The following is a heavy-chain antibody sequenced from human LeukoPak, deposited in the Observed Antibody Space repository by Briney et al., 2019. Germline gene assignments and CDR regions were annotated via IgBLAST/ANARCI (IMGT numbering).Heavy chain of an antibody. D-gene: IGHD4-17*01. Sequence: GGSLRLSCAASGFTFSSYWMSWFRQAPGKGLEWVANIKQDGSQKFSVDSVKGRFAISRDNAKNSLYLQMNSLRVEDTAVYYCARDWFDGDYDRFDYWGQGTLVTVSS. CDR3: ARDWFDGDYDRFDY. CDR2: IKQDGSQK. J-gene: IGHJ4*02. CDR1: GFTFSSYW. V-gene: IGHV3-7*03.